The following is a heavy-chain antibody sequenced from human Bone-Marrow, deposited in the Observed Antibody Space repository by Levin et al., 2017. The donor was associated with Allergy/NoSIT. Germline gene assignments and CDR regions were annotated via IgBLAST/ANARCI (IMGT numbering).Heavy chain of an antibody. D-gene: IGHD3-16*01. CDR3: ATVTSSFGGSYYLQR. J-gene: IGHJ1*01. CDR2: INWNSNTI. V-gene: IGHV3-9*01. CDR1: GFTFDDFA. Sequence: PGGSLRLSCAASGFTFDDFAMHWVRQAPEKGLEWVSGINWNSNTIDYADSVKGRFTISRDNAKNSLYLQMNSLRPEDTAFYYCATVTSSFGGSYYLQRWGRGTMVTVSS.